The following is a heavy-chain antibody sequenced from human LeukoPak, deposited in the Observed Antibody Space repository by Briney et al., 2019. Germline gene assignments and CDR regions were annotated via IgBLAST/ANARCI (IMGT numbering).Heavy chain of an antibody. Sequence: SETLSLTCIVSGGSISSSSYYWGWIRQPPGKGLEWIGSIYYSGSTYYNPSLTSRATISVDTSKNQFSLKLSSVTAADTAVYYCARALNGFDIWGPGTLVTVSS. CDR2: IYYSGST. CDR3: ARALNGFDI. CDR1: GGSISSSSYY. J-gene: IGHJ3*02. V-gene: IGHV4-39*07.